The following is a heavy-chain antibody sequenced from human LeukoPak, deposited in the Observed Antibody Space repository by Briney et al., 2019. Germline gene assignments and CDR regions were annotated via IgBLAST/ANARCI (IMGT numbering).Heavy chain of an antibody. V-gene: IGHV1-8*01. CDR1: GYTFTSYD. Sequence: ASVKVSCQASGYTFTSYDINWVRQATGQGLEWMGWMNPNSGNTGYAQKFQGRVTMTRNTSISTAYMELSSLRSEDTAVYYCARRGIAAAGKSLDYWGQGTLVTVSS. CDR3: ARRGIAAAGKSLDY. CDR2: MNPNSGNT. J-gene: IGHJ4*02. D-gene: IGHD6-13*01.